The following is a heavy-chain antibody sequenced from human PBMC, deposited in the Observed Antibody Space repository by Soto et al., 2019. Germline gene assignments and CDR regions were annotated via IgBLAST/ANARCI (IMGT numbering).Heavy chain of an antibody. CDR1: GDSVSSPYY. CDR2: VFHTGTT. J-gene: IGHJ4*02. CDR3: AMSAGWYAVHS. V-gene: IGHV4-4*02. D-gene: IGHD6-19*01. Sequence: QVQLQESGPGLVKPSGTLSLTCAVSGDSVSSPYYWCWVRQPPGKGLEWIGEVFHTGTTSYNPSPRSRVTISMDKSINQFSRDLSSVTAADTAVYYCAMSAGWYAVHSWGPGTLVIVSS.